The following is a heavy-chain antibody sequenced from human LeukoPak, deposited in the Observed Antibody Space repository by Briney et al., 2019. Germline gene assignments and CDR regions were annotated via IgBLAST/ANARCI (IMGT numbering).Heavy chain of an antibody. V-gene: IGHV4-34*01. D-gene: IGHD3-9*01. CDR3: ARGPLDYDILTGYYKRNYYYMDV. Sequence: SETLSLTCAVYGGSFSGYYCSWNRQPPGKGLEWIGSIYYSGSTYYNPSLKSRVTISVDTSKNQFSLKLSSVTAADTAVYYCARGPLDYDILTGYYKRNYYYMDVWGKGTTVTVSS. CDR1: GGSFSGYY. CDR2: IYYSGST. J-gene: IGHJ6*03.